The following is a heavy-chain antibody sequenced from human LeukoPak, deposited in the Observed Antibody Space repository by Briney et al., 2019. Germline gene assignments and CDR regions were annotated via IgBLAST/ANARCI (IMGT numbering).Heavy chain of an antibody. V-gene: IGHV3-7*03. Sequence: GALELPFATSGFPFKNYWVSWVRPGPGKGLGGVANIKQDGSEKYCVDSVKGRFTISRDNAKNSLYLQMNSLRAEDTAVYYCAREWMYSNYFRGQGTLVTVSS. CDR1: GFPFKNYW. CDR2: IKQDGSEK. CDR3: AREWMYSNYF. D-gene: IGHD4-11*01. J-gene: IGHJ4*02.